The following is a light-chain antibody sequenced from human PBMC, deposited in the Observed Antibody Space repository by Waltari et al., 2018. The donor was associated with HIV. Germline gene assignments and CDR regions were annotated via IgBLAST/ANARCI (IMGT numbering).Light chain of an antibody. J-gene: IGLJ3*02. CDR3: AAWDDSLPGWV. V-gene: IGLV1-44*01. Sequence: QSVLTQPPSASGTPGQRVTIFCSGSSSNIGSKNVNWYQQVPGTAPKLLIYSDDQRPSGVPDRFSGSKSGTSASLDISGPQSEDEADYYCAAWDDSLPGWVFGGGTKLTVL. CDR2: SDD. CDR1: SSNIGSKN.